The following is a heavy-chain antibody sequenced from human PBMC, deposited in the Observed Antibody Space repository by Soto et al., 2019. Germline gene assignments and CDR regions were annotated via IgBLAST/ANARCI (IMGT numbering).Heavy chain of an antibody. J-gene: IGHJ6*02. Sequence: GASVKVSCKASGYTFTGYYMHWVRQAPGQGLEWMGWINPNSGGTNYAQKFQGWVTMTRDTSISTAYMELSRLRSDDTAVYYCARDRYCSSTSCYLFYYGMDVWGQGTTVTVSS. CDR1: GYTFTGYY. CDR3: ARDRYCSSTSCYLFYYGMDV. CDR2: INPNSGGT. D-gene: IGHD2-2*01. V-gene: IGHV1-2*04.